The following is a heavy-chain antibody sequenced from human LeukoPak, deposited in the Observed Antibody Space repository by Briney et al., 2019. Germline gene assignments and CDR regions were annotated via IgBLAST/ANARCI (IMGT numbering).Heavy chain of an antibody. D-gene: IGHD2-8*01. Sequence: GGSLRLSCAASGFTFSSYSMNWVRQAPGKGLEWVSSISSSSSYIYYADSVKGRFTISRDNAKNSLYLQMNSLRAEDTAAYYCAREPMGYMDVWGKGTTVTVSS. J-gene: IGHJ6*03. CDR1: GFTFSSYS. CDR2: ISSSSSYI. CDR3: AREPMGYMDV. V-gene: IGHV3-21*01.